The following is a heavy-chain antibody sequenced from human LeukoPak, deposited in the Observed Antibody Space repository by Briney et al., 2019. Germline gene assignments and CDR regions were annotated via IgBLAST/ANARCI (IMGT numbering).Heavy chain of an antibody. CDR2: ISYDGNNK. CDR3: ARDLKQYNSGWWGNWFDT. Sequence: GGSLRLSCAASGFSFSNYAMHWVRQAPGKGLEWVAVISYDGNNKSYTHSVKGRFTTSRDNSKNTLYLQMNSLRPEDTAVYYCARDLKQYNSGWWGNWFDTWGQGTLVTVSS. CDR1: GFSFSNYA. J-gene: IGHJ5*02. V-gene: IGHV3-30-3*01. D-gene: IGHD6-19*01.